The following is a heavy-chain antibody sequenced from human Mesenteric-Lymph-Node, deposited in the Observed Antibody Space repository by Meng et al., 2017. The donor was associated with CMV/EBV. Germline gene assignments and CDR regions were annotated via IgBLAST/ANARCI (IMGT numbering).Heavy chain of an antibody. V-gene: IGHV3-30*04. CDR3: ARGQTEYSSSTTWFDP. Sequence: GESLKISCAAAGFTFGSYAMHWVRQAPGKGLEWVAVISYDGSNKYYADSVKGRFTISRDNSKNTLYLQMNSLRAEDTAVYYCARGQTEYSSSTTWFDPWGQGTLVTVSS. CDR1: GFTFGSYA. CDR2: ISYDGSNK. J-gene: IGHJ5*02. D-gene: IGHD6-6*01.